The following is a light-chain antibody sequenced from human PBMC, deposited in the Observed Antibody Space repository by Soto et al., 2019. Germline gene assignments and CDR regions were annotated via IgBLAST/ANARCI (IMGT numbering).Light chain of an antibody. V-gene: IGKV1-5*01. CDR3: HQYNSYSPT. J-gene: IGKJ1*01. CDR1: QSISGW. CDR2: DAS. Sequence: DIEMTQSPSSLSGSVGDGVTITCRASQSISGWLAWYQQKPGKAPKLLIYDASGLESGVPSRFSGSGSGTEFTLTISSLQPDDFATYYCHQYNSYSPTFGQGTKVDIK.